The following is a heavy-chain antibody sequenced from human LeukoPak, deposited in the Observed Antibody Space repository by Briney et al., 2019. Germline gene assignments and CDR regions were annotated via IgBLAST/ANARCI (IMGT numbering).Heavy chain of an antibody. CDR1: GGSISSGSYY. V-gene: IGHV4-61*02. CDR3: ARGLFGDNWFDP. J-gene: IGHJ5*02. CDR2: IYTSGGT. Sequence: SETLSLTCTVSGGSISSGSYYWSWIRQPAGKGLEWIGRIYTSGGTNYNPSLTSRVTISVDTSKNQFSLKLSSVTAADTAVYYCARGLFGDNWFDPWGREPWSPSPQ. D-gene: IGHD3-10*01.